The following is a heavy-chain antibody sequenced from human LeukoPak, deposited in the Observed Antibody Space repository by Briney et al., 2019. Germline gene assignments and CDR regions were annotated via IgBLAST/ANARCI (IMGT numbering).Heavy chain of an antibody. Sequence: PGGSLRLSCQASEFTFSVYWMSWVRQAPGKGLEWVANINQDESETYYVDSVEGRFTISRDNAKNSLYLQMNSLRAEDTAVYYCAKEGGGSSGWYLDFYYYGMDVWGKGTTVTVSS. CDR1: EFTFSVYW. V-gene: IGHV3-7*03. CDR3: AKEGGGSSGWYLDFYYYGMDV. D-gene: IGHD6-19*01. CDR2: INQDESET. J-gene: IGHJ6*04.